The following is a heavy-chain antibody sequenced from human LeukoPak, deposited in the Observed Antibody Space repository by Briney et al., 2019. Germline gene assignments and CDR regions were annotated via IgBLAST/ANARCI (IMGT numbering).Heavy chain of an antibody. D-gene: IGHD1-26*01. CDR2: IYYSGST. Sequence: SETLSLTCTVSGGSISSSTHYWGWIRQPPGKGLEWIGSIYYSGSTYYNPSLKSRVIISVDTSKNQFSLKLSSVTAADTAVYYCARSGGSYEGDYWGQGTLVTVSS. CDR3: ARSGGSYEGDY. CDR1: GGSISSSTHY. V-gene: IGHV4-39*07. J-gene: IGHJ4*02.